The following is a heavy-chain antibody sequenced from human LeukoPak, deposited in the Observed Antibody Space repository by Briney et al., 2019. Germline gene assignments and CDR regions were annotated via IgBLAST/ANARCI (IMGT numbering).Heavy chain of an antibody. CDR2: IIPIFGTA. CDR1: GGTFSSYA. CDR3: ARDDRAAAGECWFDS. Sequence: SVKVSCKASGGTFSSYAISWVRQAPGQGLEWMGGIIPIFGTANYAQKFQGRVTITADKSTSTAYMELSSLRSEDTAVYYCARDDRAAAGECWFDSWGQGTLVTVSS. V-gene: IGHV1-69*06. D-gene: IGHD6-13*01. J-gene: IGHJ5*01.